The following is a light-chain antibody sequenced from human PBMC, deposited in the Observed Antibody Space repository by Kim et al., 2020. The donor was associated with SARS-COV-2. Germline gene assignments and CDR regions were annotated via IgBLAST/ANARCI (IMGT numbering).Light chain of an antibody. V-gene: IGLV3-21*04. CDR1: NIGSKS. CDR3: QVWDSSSDHWV. Sequence: APGKTARSTCGGNNIGSKSVQWYQQKPGQAPVLVIYYDSDRPSGIPERFSGSNSGNTATLTISRVEAGDEADYYCQVWDSSSDHWVFGGGTKLTVL. J-gene: IGLJ3*02. CDR2: YDS.